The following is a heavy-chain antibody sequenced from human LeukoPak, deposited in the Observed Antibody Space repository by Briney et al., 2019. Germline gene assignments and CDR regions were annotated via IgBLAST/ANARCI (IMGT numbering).Heavy chain of an antibody. D-gene: IGHD6-13*01. CDR2: IGGSGGFTT. J-gene: IGHJ4*02. CDR3: AKDHRSSWYVYYFDY. CDR1: GFTFSNYG. V-gene: IGHV3-23*01. Sequence: GGSLRLSCEASGFTFSNYGMNWVRQAPGKGLEWVSGIGGSGGFTTYFADSVKGRFTISRDNSKNTLYLQMNSLRADDTALYYCAKDHRSSWYVYYFDYWGQGTLVTVSS.